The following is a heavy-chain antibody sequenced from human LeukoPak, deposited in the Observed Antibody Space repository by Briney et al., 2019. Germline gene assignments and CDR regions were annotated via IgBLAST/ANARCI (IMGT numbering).Heavy chain of an antibody. CDR1: GGSISSYY. CDR3: ARASLGELSLFDY. D-gene: IGHD3-16*02. CDR2: IYYSGTT. J-gene: IGHJ4*02. Sequence: SETLSLTCTVSGGSISSYYWSWVRQPPGKGLEWIGCIYYSGTTNYNPSLKSRVTISLDTSKNQFSLKLSSVTAADTAVYYCARASLGELSLFDYWGQGTLVTVSS. V-gene: IGHV4-59*01.